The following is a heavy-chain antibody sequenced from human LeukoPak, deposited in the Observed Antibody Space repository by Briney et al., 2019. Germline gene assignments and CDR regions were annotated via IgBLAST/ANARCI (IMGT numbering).Heavy chain of an antibody. D-gene: IGHD2-15*01. V-gene: IGHV4-30-2*01. CDR2: IYHSGST. CDR1: GGSISSGGYY. Sequence: PSETLSLTCTVSGGSISSGGYYWSWIRQPPGKGLEWIGYIYHSGSTYYNPSLKSRVTISVDRSKNQFSLKLSSVTAADTAVYYCASARIWTWRSPHYYMDVWGKGTTVTVSS. CDR3: ASARIWTWRSPHYYMDV. J-gene: IGHJ6*03.